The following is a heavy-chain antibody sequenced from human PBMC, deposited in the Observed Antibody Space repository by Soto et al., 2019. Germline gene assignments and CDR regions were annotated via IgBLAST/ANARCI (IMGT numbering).Heavy chain of an antibody. V-gene: IGHV2-5*01. CDR3: AHTAFGGRYFRFDY. Sequence: SCPTLVKPTQTLTLTCTFSGFSLSTSGVGVGWIRQPPGKALEWLALIYWNDDKRYSPSLKSRLTITKDTSKNQVVLTMTNMDPVDTATYYCAHTAFGGRYFRFDYWGQGTLVTVSS. D-gene: IGHD3-9*01. CDR2: IYWNDDK. J-gene: IGHJ4*02. CDR1: GFSLSTSGVG.